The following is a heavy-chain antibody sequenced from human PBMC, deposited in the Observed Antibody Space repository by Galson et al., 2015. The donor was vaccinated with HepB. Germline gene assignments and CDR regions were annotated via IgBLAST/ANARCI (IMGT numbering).Heavy chain of an antibody. Sequence: SVKVSCKASGYTFSTYPITWVRQAPGRGLEWMGWINPYNLDTNSARKLQGIVTMTTDTLTSTAYMELRSLRSDDTAAYYCARGALVAVVGGTQNNWFDHWGQGTLVTV. CDR1: GYTFSTYP. D-gene: IGHD2-15*01. V-gene: IGHV1-18*01. J-gene: IGHJ5*02. CDR3: ARGALVAVVGGTQNNWFDH. CDR2: INPYNLDT.